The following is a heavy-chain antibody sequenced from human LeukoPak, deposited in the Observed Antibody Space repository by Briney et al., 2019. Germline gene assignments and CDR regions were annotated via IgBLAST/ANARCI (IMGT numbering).Heavy chain of an antibody. Sequence: PSETLSLTCTVSGGSISSSSYYWGWIRQPPGKGLEWIGSIYYSGSTYYNPSLKSRVTISVDTSKNQFSLKLSSVTAADTAVYYCARDIAVAGRGYWGQGTLVTVSS. CDR1: GGSISSSSYY. CDR2: IYYSGST. V-gene: IGHV4-39*07. CDR3: ARDIAVAGRGY. J-gene: IGHJ4*02. D-gene: IGHD6-19*01.